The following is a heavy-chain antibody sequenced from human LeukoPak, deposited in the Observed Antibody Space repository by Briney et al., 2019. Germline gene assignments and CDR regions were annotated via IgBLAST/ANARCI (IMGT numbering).Heavy chain of an antibody. CDR1: GYSFTSYW. Sequence: GGSLKISCKGSGYSFTSYWIGWVRQMPGKGLEWMGIIYPGDSDTRYSPSFQGQVTISADKSISTAYLQRNSLKASDTAMYYCARRKDYGGNYFDYWGQGTQVTVSS. CDR2: IYPGDSDT. D-gene: IGHD4-23*01. CDR3: ARRKDYGGNYFDY. V-gene: IGHV5-51*01. J-gene: IGHJ4*02.